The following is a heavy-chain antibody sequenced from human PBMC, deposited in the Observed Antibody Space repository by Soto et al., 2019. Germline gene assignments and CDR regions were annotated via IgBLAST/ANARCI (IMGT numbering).Heavy chain of an antibody. Sequence: GASVKVSCKASGGTFSSYTISWVRQAPGQGLEWMGRIIPILGIANYAQKFQGRVTITADKSTSTAYMELSSLRSEDTAVYYCARGLDPAARSRDGYNYVNLFDYWGQGTLVTVS. CDR3: ARGLDPAARSRDGYNYVNLFDY. V-gene: IGHV1-69*02. J-gene: IGHJ4*02. CDR1: GGTFSSYT. CDR2: IIPILGIA. D-gene: IGHD5-12*01.